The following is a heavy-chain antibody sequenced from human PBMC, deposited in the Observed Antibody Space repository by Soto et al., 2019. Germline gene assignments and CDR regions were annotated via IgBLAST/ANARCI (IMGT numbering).Heavy chain of an antibody. V-gene: IGHV4-34*01. CDR1: DGSFSSHY. J-gene: IGHJ2*01. CDR2: INHSGST. CDR3: AREARCYFDL. Sequence: QVQLQQWGAGLLKPSETLSLTCVVYDGSFSSHYWSWIRQPQGKGLEWLGEINHSGSTNYNPSLKSRVTISIDTSKSQFSLKLTSVTAAYTAVYYCAREARCYFDLWGSGTLVTVSS.